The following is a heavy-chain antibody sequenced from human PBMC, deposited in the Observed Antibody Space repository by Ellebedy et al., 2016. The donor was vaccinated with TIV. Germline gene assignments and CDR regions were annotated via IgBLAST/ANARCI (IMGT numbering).Heavy chain of an antibody. CDR1: GFIFKNFL. V-gene: IGHV3-74*01. CDR3: ARDQIPVVVPAAIAFDP. Sequence: PGGSLRLSCGASGFIFKNFLMYWVRQAPGKGPEWVSRISRDGRTTNYADSVKVRLTVSRDNAKNSLYLQMNSLRVEDTAVYYCARDQIPVVVPAAIAFDPWGQGTLVTVSS. CDR2: ISRDGRTT. J-gene: IGHJ5*02. D-gene: IGHD2-2*02.